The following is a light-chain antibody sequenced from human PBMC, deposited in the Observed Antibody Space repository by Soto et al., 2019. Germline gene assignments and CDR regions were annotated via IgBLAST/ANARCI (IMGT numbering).Light chain of an antibody. V-gene: IGLV2-8*01. CDR1: SSDVGGYNY. J-gene: IGLJ1*01. CDR3: SSHAGSKRV. CDR2: EVS. Sequence: QSVLTQPPSASGSPGQSVTISCTGTSSDVGGYNYVSWYQQHPGKAPKLMIYEVSKRPSGVPDRFSGSKSGNTASLTVSGLQAEDEXDYYCSSHAGSKRVFGTGTKVTVL.